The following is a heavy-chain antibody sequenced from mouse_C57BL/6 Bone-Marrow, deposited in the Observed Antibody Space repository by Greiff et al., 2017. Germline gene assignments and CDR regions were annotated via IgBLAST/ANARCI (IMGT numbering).Heavy chain of an antibody. Sequence: EVQLQQSGPELVKPGASVKISCKASGYSFTGYYMNWVKQSPEKSLEWIGEINPSTGGTTYNQKFKAKATLTVDKSSSTAYMQLKSLTSEDSAVYYCALPLITTVDWYFDVWGTGTTVTVSS. CDR1: GYSFTGYY. CDR3: ALPLITTVDWYFDV. CDR2: INPSTGGT. D-gene: IGHD1-1*01. V-gene: IGHV1-42*01. J-gene: IGHJ1*03.